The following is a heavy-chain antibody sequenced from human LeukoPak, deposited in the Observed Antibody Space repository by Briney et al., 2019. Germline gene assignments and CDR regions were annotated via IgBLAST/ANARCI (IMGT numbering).Heavy chain of an antibody. CDR3: TTLRSTRGY. CDR2: IKSNTDGGTT. V-gene: IGHV3-15*01. Sequence: GGSLRLSCVASGFIFSNAWMSWVRQAPGKGLEWVGRIKSNTDGGTTDYVAPVKGRFTISRDDSKDTLYLQMNSLKIEDTAVYYCTTLRSTRGYWGQGTLVTVSS. CDR1: GFIFSNAW. D-gene: IGHD1-26*01. J-gene: IGHJ4*02.